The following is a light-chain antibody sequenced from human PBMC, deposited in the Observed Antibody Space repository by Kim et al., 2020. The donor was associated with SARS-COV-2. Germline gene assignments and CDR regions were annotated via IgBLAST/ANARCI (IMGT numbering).Light chain of an antibody. CDR1: QGISND. CDR2: AAS. V-gene: IGKV1-27*01. J-gene: IGKJ1*01. Sequence: DIQMTQSPSSLSASVGDRVTITCRASQGISNDLAWYQQKPGKVPKLLIFAASALQSGVPSRFSGSGSGTDFTLTISRLQPEDVATYFCQKYNVAPSTFGHGGTVDIK. CDR3: QKYNVAPST.